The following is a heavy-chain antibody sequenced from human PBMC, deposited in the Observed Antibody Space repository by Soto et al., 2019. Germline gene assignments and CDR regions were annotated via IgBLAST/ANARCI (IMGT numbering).Heavy chain of an antibody. V-gene: IGHV1-2*04. CDR1: GYSFTANS. Sequence: ASVKVSCKASGYSFTANSMHWVRQAPGEGLEWMGWINPNSGGTNYAQKFQGWVTMTRDTSISTAYMDLSRLRSDDTAVYYCARDLGGHFFSREDSSCSMVVWGTGTSLSVSS. D-gene: IGHD3-16*01. CDR3: ARDLGGHFFSREDSSCSMVV. CDR2: INPNSGGT. J-gene: IGHJ6*04.